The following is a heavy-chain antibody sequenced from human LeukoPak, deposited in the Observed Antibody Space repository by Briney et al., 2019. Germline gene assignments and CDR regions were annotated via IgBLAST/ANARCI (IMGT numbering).Heavy chain of an antibody. V-gene: IGHV3-74*01. CDR1: GFMFSNYW. CDR2: INTDGSST. D-gene: IGHD4-11*01. CDR3: VKDMAGNYDY. J-gene: IGHJ4*02. Sequence: GGFLRLSCAASGFMFSNYWMHWVRQAPGKGLVWVSRINTDGSSTNYADSVTGRFTIPRDNAENTLYLQMNSLRAEDTAIYYCVKDMAGNYDYWGQGTLVTVSS.